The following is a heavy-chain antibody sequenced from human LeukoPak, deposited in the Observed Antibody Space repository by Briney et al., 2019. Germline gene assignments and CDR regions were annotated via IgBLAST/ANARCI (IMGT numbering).Heavy chain of an antibody. Sequence: SETLSLTCAVSAASISNYYWSWIRQAPGKGLEWIGYISTSGSTNYNPSLKSRVSISLDTSKNRFSLKLNFVTAADTAVYYCASPRSGYRYTFDYWGQGALVTVSS. D-gene: IGHD3-22*01. CDR2: ISTSGST. CDR1: AASISNYY. CDR3: ASPRSGYRYTFDY. J-gene: IGHJ4*02. V-gene: IGHV4-4*09.